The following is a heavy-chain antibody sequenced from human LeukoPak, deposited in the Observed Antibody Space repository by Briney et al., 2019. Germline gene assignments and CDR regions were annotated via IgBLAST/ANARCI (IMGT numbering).Heavy chain of an antibody. CDR2: IYSGGST. CDR3: AKGYNYAYEY. V-gene: IGHV3-53*01. Sequence: GGSLRLSCAASGFTVSSSYMSWIRQAPGKGLEWVSLIYSGGSTYYAASVKGRFTISRDNSKNTLYLQMNSLRPEDTAVYYCAKGYNYAYEYWGQGTLVTVSS. J-gene: IGHJ4*02. CDR1: GFTVSSSY. D-gene: IGHD5-18*01.